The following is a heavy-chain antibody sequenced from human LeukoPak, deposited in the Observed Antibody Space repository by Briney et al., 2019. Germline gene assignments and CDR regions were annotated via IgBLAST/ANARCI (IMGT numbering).Heavy chain of an antibody. CDR2: IYYSGST. D-gene: IGHD3-22*01. V-gene: IGHV4-59*01. CDR1: GGSISSYY. CDR3: ARDRGYYYDSSGLPPYNWFDP. Sequence: SETLSLTCTVSGGSISSYYWSWIRHPPGRGLEWIGYIYYSGSTNYNPSLKSRVTISVDTSKNQFSLKLSSVTAADTAVYYCARDRGYYYDSSGLPPYNWFDPWGQGTLVTVSS. J-gene: IGHJ5*02.